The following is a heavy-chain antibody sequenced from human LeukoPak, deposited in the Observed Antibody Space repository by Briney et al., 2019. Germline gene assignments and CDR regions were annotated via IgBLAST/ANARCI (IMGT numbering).Heavy chain of an antibody. V-gene: IGHV1-24*01. J-gene: IGHJ1*01. CDR3: ATGPPLYSGSRPEYFQH. Sequence: ASVKVSCKVSGYTLTELSMHWVRQAPGKGLEWMGGFDPEDGETIYAQKFQGRVTMTEDTSTDTAYMELSSLRSEDTAVYYCATGPPLYSGSRPEYFQHWGLGTLVTVSS. CDR1: GYTLTELS. D-gene: IGHD1-26*01. CDR2: FDPEDGET.